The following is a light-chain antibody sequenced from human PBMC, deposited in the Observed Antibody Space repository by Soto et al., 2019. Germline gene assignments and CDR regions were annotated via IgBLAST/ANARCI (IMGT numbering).Light chain of an antibody. CDR1: QSISGY. V-gene: IGKV3-11*01. J-gene: IGKJ3*01. CDR2: DAS. CDR3: QHRNNWPPLFT. Sequence: EIVLTQSPATLSLSPGERATLSCRASQSISGYVGWYQQKPGQAPRLLIYDASNRATGIPARFSGSGAGTDFTHIISSLEPEDFAVYYCQHRNNWPPLFTFGPGTKVDIK.